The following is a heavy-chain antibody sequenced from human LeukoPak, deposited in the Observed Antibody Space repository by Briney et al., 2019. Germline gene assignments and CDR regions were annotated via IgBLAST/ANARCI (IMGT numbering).Heavy chain of an antibody. V-gene: IGHV1-69*02. CDR2: IIPILGIA. J-gene: IGHJ4*02. CDR1: GGTFSSYT. Sequence: ASVKVSCKASGGTFSSYTISWVRQAPGQGLEWMGRIIPILGIANYAQKFQGRVTITADKSTSTAYMELSSLRSEDTAVYYCASNLYGDYVGIGMDYWGQGTLVTVSS. CDR3: ASNLYGDYVGIGMDY. D-gene: IGHD4-17*01.